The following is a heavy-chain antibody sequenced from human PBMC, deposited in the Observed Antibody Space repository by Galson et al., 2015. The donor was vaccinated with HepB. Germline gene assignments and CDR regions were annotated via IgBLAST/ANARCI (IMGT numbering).Heavy chain of an antibody. V-gene: IGHV3-30*02. J-gene: IGHJ6*02. CDR1: GFTFSSYG. CDR2: IRYDGSNK. CDR3: AKVPPTQYPNYYYYGMDV. D-gene: IGHD2-2*02. Sequence: SLRLSCAASGFTFSSYGMRWVRQAPGKGLEWVAFIRYDGSNKYYADSVKGRFTISRDNSENTLYLQMNSLRAEDTAVYYCAKVPPTQYPNYYYYGMDVWGQGTTVTVSS.